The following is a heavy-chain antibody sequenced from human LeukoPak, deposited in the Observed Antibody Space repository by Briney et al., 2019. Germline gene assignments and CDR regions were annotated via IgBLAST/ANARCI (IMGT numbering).Heavy chain of an antibody. Sequence: GASVKVSCKASGYTFTGYYIHWVRQAPGQGLEWMTWMHPNSGDTNYAQKFQGRVTMTRDTSISTAYMELSRLRSDDTAVYYCARDKGVGGGVQLWLLLTPTFDYWGQGTLVTVSS. V-gene: IGHV1-2*02. CDR2: MHPNSGDT. CDR3: ARDKGVGGGVQLWLLLTPTFDY. CDR1: GYTFTGYY. J-gene: IGHJ4*02. D-gene: IGHD5-18*01.